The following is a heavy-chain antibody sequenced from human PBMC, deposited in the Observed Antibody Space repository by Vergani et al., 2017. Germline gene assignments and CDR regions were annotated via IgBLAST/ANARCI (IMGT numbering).Heavy chain of an antibody. CDR2: ISSSSSYI. J-gene: IGHJ2*01. V-gene: IGHV3-21*01. CDR3: AREAPGSGSYYFWYFDL. D-gene: IGHD1-26*01. CDR1: GFTFSSYS. Sequence: EVQLVESGGGLVKPGGSLRLSCAASGFTFSSYSMNWVRQAPGKGLEWVSSISSSSSYIYYADSVKGRFTISRDNAKNSLYLQMNSLRAEDTAVYYCAREAPGSGSYYFWYFDLWGRGTLVTVSS.